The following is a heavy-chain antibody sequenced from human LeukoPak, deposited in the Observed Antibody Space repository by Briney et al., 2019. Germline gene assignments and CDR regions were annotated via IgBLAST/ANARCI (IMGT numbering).Heavy chain of an antibody. CDR2: IKPDGSEK. CDR1: GFTFSSYW. J-gene: IGHJ3*02. D-gene: IGHD3-10*01. Sequence: PGGSLRLSCAASGFTFSSYWMSWVRQAPGKGLEWVANIKPDGSEKYYVDSVEGRFTISRDNAKNSLYLQMNSLRAEDTAVYYCARDNYYGSGVLDIWGQGTMVTVSS. V-gene: IGHV3-7*01. CDR3: ARDNYYGSGVLDI.